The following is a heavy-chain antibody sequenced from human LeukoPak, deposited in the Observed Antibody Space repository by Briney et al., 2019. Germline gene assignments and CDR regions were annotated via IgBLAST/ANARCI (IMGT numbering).Heavy chain of an antibody. D-gene: IGHD4-17*01. CDR2: ISISGDTT. Sequence: SCKASGGTFSSHAMTWVRQAPGKGLEWVSAISISGDTTYYADAVKGRFTISRDNSKNTVYLQMNSLRAEDTAVYYCANEIRPNDYWGQGTLVTVSS. J-gene: IGHJ4*02. CDR1: GGTFSSHA. V-gene: IGHV3-23*01. CDR3: ANEIRPNDY.